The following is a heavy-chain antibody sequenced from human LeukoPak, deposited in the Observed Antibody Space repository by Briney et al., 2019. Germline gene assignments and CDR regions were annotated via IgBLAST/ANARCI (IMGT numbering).Heavy chain of an antibody. Sequence: ASVEVSCKASGGTFSSYAISWVRQAPGQGLEWMGGIIPIFGTANYAQKFQGRVTITADKSTSTAYMELSSLRSEDTAVYYCAGDRAPTVTTHYFDYWGQGTLVTVSS. D-gene: IGHD4-17*01. CDR1: GGTFSSYA. CDR2: IIPIFGTA. J-gene: IGHJ4*02. CDR3: AGDRAPTVTTHYFDY. V-gene: IGHV1-69*06.